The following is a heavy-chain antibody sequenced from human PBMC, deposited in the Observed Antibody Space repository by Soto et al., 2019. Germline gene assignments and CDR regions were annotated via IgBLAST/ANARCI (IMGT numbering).Heavy chain of an antibody. Sequence: GGSLRLSCAASGFTFSTYSMNWVRQAPGKGLEWVSYISSSSSTIFYTDSVKGRFTVSRDNAKNSLYLQMNSLRAEDTAVYYCVKTLQYSYGLPHWGQGTLVTVSS. J-gene: IGHJ4*02. CDR3: VKTLQYSYGLPH. CDR2: ISSSSSTI. CDR1: GFTFSTYS. D-gene: IGHD5-18*01. V-gene: IGHV3-48*01.